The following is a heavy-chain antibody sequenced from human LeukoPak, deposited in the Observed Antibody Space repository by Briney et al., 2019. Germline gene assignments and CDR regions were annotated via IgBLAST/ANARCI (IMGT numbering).Heavy chain of an antibody. CDR1: GFVFSIYT. D-gene: IGHD3-16*01. CDR3: AKDFGRVRGTPDS. J-gene: IGHJ4*02. Sequence: TGGSLRLSCSASGFVFSIYTMYWVRQAPGKGPEYVSTISGSGNGGSIYYADSVKGRFTISRDDSKSILYLQMNGLRSEDTAVYYCAKDFGRVRGTPDSWGQGTLVTVSS. V-gene: IGHV3-64D*06. CDR2: ISGSGNGGSI.